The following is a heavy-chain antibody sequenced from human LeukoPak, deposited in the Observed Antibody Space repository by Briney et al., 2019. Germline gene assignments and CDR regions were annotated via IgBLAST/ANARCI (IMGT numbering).Heavy chain of an antibody. V-gene: IGHV1-2*02. CDR2: INPNSGGT. CDR3: ARDTLSGDYRFDS. J-gene: IGHJ4*02. D-gene: IGHD4-17*01. Sequence: GASVKVSCKASGYTFTGYYLHWVRQAPGQGLEWMGWINPNSGGTNFAQKFQGRVTMTRDTSISTAYMELSRLTSDDTAVYSCARDTLSGDYRFDSWGQGTLVTVSS. CDR1: GYTFTGYY.